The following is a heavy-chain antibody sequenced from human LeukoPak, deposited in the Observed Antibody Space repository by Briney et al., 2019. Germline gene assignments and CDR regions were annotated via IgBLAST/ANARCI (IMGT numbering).Heavy chain of an antibody. Sequence: PSETLSLTCTVSGGSISSYYWSWIRQPAGKGLEWIGRIYTSGSTNYNPSLKSRVTMSVDTSKNQFSLKLSSVTAADTAVYYCAREADYYDSSGYYSLHAFDIWGQGTMVTVSS. D-gene: IGHD3-22*01. CDR2: IYTSGST. V-gene: IGHV4-4*07. CDR1: GGSISSYY. J-gene: IGHJ3*02. CDR3: AREADYYDSSGYYSLHAFDI.